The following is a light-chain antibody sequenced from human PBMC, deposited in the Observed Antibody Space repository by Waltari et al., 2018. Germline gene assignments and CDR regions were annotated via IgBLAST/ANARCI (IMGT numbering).Light chain of an antibody. Sequence: DIPMTQFPYTLSASVVETVTITCRASQTISKWLAWYQQKPGKAPKVLTYTGSTLAETDVPSRFSGSASGTEFTLTITSLQSDDSAFYYCQHYNNFTYSFGQGTRLEI. CDR1: QTISKW. CDR3: QHYNNFTYS. CDR2: TGS. J-gene: IGKJ2*03. V-gene: IGKV1-5*03.